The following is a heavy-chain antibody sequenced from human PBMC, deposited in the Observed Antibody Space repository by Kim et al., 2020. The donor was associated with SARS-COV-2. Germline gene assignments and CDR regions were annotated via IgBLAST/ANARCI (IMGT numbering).Heavy chain of an antibody. D-gene: IGHD2-15*01. J-gene: IGHJ4*02. V-gene: IGHV3-23*01. CDR2: VTRSGDT. CDR3: AKALCSGAVCYSRGFDY. Sequence: GGSLRLSCAASGFTFSTYAMTWVRQAPGKGLEWVSTVTRSGDTYYADSVKGRFTISRDISKNTVDLQMNSLRAEDTAVYYCAKALCSGAVCYSRGFDYWGQGTLVTVSS. CDR1: GFTFSTYA.